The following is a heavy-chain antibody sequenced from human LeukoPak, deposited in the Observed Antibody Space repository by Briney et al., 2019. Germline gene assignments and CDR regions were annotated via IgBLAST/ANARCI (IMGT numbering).Heavy chain of an antibody. CDR2: ISGSGGST. V-gene: IGHV3-23*01. CDR1: GFAFSSYA. J-gene: IGHJ4*02. D-gene: IGHD3-10*01. Sequence: GGSLRLSCAASGFAFSSYAMSWVRQAPGKGLEWVSPISGSGGSTYYADSVKGRFTISRDNSKNTLYLQMNSLRAEDTAVYYCAKTVRGSREYYFDYWGQGTLVTVSS. CDR3: AKTVRGSREYYFDY.